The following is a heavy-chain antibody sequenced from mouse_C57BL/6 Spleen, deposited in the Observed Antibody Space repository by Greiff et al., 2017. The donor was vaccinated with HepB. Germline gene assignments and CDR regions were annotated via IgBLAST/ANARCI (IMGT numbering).Heavy chain of an antibody. CDR3: AKLFITTVVARAMDY. V-gene: IGHV1-19*01. J-gene: IGHJ4*01. Sequence: EVQLQQSGPVLVKPGASVKMSCKASGYTFTDYYMNWVKQSHGKSLEWIGVINPYNGGTSYNQKFKGKATLTVDKSSSTAYMELNSLTSEDSAVYYCAKLFITTVVARAMDYWGQGTSVTVSS. D-gene: IGHD1-1*01. CDR1: GYTFTDYY. CDR2: INPYNGGT.